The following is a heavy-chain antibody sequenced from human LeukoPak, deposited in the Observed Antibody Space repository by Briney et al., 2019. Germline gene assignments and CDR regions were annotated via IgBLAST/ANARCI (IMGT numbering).Heavy chain of an antibody. Sequence: SVKVSCKASGGTFSSYAISWVRQAPGQGLEWMGGIVPIFGTANYAQKFQGRVTITADESTSTAYMELSSLRSEDTAVYYCAMARGLRYFDWLGIDSWGQGTLVTVSS. J-gene: IGHJ4*02. CDR1: GGTFSSYA. CDR2: IVPIFGTA. V-gene: IGHV1-69*13. D-gene: IGHD3-9*01. CDR3: AMARGLRYFDWLGIDS.